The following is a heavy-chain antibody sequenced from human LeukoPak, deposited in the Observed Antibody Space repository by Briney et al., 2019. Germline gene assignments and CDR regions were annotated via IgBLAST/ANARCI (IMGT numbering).Heavy chain of an antibody. D-gene: IGHD3-10*01. CDR1: GFTFSSYA. J-gene: IGHJ6*02. CDR2: ISGSGGGT. CDR3: AKLYGSGTVTTTGHYYYYYGMDV. Sequence: GGSLRLSCAASGFTFSSYAMSWVRQAPGKGLEGVAVISGSGGGTYYADSVKGRFTISRDNSKNTLYLQMNSLRAEDTAVYYCAKLYGSGTVTTTGHYYYYYGMDVWGQGTTVTVSS. V-gene: IGHV3-23*01.